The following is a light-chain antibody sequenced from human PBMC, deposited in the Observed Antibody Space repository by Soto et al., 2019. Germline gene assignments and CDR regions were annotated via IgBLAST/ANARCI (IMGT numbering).Light chain of an antibody. CDR2: AAS. CDR3: QQLNSYPLIT. CDR1: QVISSY. J-gene: IGKJ5*01. V-gene: IGKV1-9*01. Sequence: DIQLTQSPSFLSASVGDRFTITCRASQVISSYLAWYQQKPGKAPKLLIYAASTLQSGVPSRFSGSGSGTDFTLTIRSLQPEDFATYYCQQLNSYPLITFGQGTRLEIK.